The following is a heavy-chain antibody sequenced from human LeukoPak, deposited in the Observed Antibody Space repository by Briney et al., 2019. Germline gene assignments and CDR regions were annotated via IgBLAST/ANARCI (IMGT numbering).Heavy chain of an antibody. V-gene: IGHV3-33*01. CDR2: IWSDGSNK. J-gene: IGHJ6*02. CDR1: GFTFSSYG. CDR3: ARDIYQITMLRGADTYHYYVMDV. Sequence: GRSLRLSCAASGFTFSSYGMHWVRQAPGKGLEWVAVIWSDGSNKYYADSVKGRFTISRDNSKNTLYLQMNSLRAEDTAVYYCARDIYQITMLRGADTYHYYVMDVWGQGTIVTVSS. D-gene: IGHD3-10*01.